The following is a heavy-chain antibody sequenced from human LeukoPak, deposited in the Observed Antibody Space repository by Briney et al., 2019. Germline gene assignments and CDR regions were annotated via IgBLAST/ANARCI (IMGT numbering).Heavy chain of an antibody. CDR2: IYYSGST. CDR1: GGSISSYY. J-gene: IGHJ4*02. Sequence: PSETLSLTCTVSGGSISSYYWSWLRQPPGKGLGWIGYIYYSGSTNYNPSLKSRVTISVDTSKNQFSLKLTSVTAADTAVYYCASHYYDSRGYLYYFDYWGQGTLVTVSS. V-gene: IGHV4-59*08. D-gene: IGHD3-22*01. CDR3: ASHYYDSRGYLYYFDY.